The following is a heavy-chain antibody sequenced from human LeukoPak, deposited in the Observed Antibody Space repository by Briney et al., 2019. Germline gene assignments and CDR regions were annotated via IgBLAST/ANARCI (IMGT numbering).Heavy chain of an antibody. V-gene: IGHV1-46*01. Sequence: VASVKVSCKASGYTFTNYYMHWVRQAPGQGLEWMGMINPSGGSTSYPQKFQGRFTMTRDTSTSTVQMELSRLRSEDTAVYYCARGSSYGFSMGYWGQGTLVTVSS. CDR3: ARGSSYGFSMGY. CDR1: GYTFTNYY. CDR2: INPSGGST. D-gene: IGHD5-18*01. J-gene: IGHJ4*02.